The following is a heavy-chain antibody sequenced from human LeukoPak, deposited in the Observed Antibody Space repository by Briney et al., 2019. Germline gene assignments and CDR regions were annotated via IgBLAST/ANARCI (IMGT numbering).Heavy chain of an antibody. D-gene: IGHD6-19*01. Sequence: PGGSLRLSCAASGFTFSNYQMNWVRQAPGKGLEWVSSISSSSSNIYYAESVKGRFTISRDNAKNSLYLQMNSLRAEDTAVYYCARDVQMLRQWVVWISFDYWGQGTLVTVSS. CDR3: ARDVQMLRQWVVWISFDY. J-gene: IGHJ4*02. V-gene: IGHV3-21*01. CDR2: ISSSSSNI. CDR1: GFTFSNYQ.